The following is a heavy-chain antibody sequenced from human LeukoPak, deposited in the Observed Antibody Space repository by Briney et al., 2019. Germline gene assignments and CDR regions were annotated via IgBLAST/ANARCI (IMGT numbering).Heavy chain of an antibody. J-gene: IGHJ4*02. CDR1: GYIFTDYY. Sequence: ASVKVSCKTCGYIFTDYYLHWMRQAPAQALELVGWIHPNTGATHHAQKFQGRLTMTRDTSISTVYMELTRLRSDDTAVYYCARDMGRYSGYDYDYWGQGTLVTASS. CDR2: IHPNTGAT. V-gene: IGHV1-2*02. CDR3: ARDMGRYSGYDYDY. D-gene: IGHD5-12*01.